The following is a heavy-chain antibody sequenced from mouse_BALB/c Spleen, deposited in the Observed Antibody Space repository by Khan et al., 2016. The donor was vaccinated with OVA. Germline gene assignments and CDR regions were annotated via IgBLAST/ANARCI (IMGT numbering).Heavy chain of an antibody. CDR3: ARGGGVDRFAY. Sequence: QVQLKESGAELVRPGFSVKISCKGSGYTFTDFTMHWVKQSHAKSLEWIGVVNTYYGDATYNQKFKGKATMTVDKSSTTAYMELARLTSEDSAIYYCARGGGVDRFAYWGQGTLVTVSA. CDR1: GYTFTDFT. V-gene: IGHV1S137*01. J-gene: IGHJ3*01. D-gene: IGHD1-1*01. CDR2: VNTYYGDA.